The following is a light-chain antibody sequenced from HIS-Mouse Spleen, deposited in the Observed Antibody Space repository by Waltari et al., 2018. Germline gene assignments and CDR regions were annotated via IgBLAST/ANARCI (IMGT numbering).Light chain of an antibody. CDR2: EGS. CDR3: CSYAGSWV. J-gene: IGLJ3*02. Sequence: QSALTQPASVSGSPGQSITISCTGTSSDVGSYNLVSWYQQHPGKAPKLMIYEGSKRPSGFSHLFSGSKSRNTASLTISGLQAEDEADYYCCSYAGSWVFGGVTKLTVL. V-gene: IGLV2-23*01. CDR1: SSDVGSYNL.